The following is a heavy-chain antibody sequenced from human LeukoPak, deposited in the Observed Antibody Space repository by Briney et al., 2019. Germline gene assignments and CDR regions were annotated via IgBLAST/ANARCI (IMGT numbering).Heavy chain of an antibody. Sequence: GGSLRLPCAASGFTFRKYYMSWIRQAPGKGLEWVSYISGSGSSIYYADSVKGRFTISRDNAKNSLYLQMNSLRVEDTAVYYCARDKSYYDDSGDYPKDGFDYWGQGTLVTVSS. CDR3: ARDKSYYDDSGDYPKDGFDY. J-gene: IGHJ4*02. CDR2: ISGSGSSI. V-gene: IGHV3-11*01. CDR1: GFTFRKYY. D-gene: IGHD3-22*01.